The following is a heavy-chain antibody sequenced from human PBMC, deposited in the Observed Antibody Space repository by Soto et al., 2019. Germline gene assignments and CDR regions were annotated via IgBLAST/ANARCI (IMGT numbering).Heavy chain of an antibody. CDR2: VYPGDSDT. Sequence: GESLKISCQGSGYDFTTVWIGWVRQMPGKGLECLGIVYPGDSDTRYSPSFQGQVTISADKSINTAYLHFSSLKASDTAIYYCARTTVAGIRGSFDLWGQGTLVTVS. CDR3: ARTTVAGIRGSFDL. D-gene: IGHD6-19*01. CDR1: GYDFTTVW. J-gene: IGHJ4*02. V-gene: IGHV5-51*01.